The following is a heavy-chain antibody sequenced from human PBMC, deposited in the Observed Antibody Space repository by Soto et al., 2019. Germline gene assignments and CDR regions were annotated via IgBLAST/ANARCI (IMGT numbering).Heavy chain of an antibody. Sequence: PGGSLRLSCAASGFTFSSYAMHWVRQAPGKGLEWVAVISYDGSNKYYADSVKGRFTISRDNSKNTLYLQMNSLRAEDTAVYYCARDRAAVTTDLEYYYDYYGMDVWGQGTTVTVSS. CDR1: GFTFSSYA. J-gene: IGHJ6*02. CDR2: ISYDGSNK. D-gene: IGHD4-17*01. V-gene: IGHV3-30-3*01. CDR3: ARDRAAVTTDLEYYYDYYGMDV.